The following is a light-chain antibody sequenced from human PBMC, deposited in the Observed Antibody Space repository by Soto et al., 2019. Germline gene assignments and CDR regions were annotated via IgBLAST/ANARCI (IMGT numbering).Light chain of an antibody. Sequence: EIEMTQSPGTLSLSPGERATLSCRASQRISSSYLAWYQQKPGQAPRLLIYGASSRATGIPDRFSGSGSGTDFTLTISRLEPEDFAVYYCQQYGSSPWTFGQGTKVEIK. CDR3: QQYGSSPWT. CDR2: GAS. J-gene: IGKJ1*01. CDR1: QRISSSY. V-gene: IGKV3-20*01.